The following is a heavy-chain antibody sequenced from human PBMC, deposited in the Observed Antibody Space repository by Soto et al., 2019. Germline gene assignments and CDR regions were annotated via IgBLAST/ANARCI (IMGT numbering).Heavy chain of an antibody. CDR3: ARCRIFGGNDAFDI. Sequence: PGGSLRLSCAASGFTFSSYSMNWVRQAPGKGLEWVSYISSSSSTIYYADSVKGRFTISRDNAKNSLYLQMNSLRAEDTAVYYCARCRIFGGNDAFDIWGQGTMVTVSS. D-gene: IGHD3-3*01. CDR2: ISSSSSTI. CDR1: GFTFSSYS. V-gene: IGHV3-48*01. J-gene: IGHJ3*02.